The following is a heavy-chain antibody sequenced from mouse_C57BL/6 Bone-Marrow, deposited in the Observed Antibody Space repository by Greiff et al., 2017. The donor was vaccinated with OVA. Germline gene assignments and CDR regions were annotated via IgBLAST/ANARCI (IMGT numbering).Heavy chain of an antibody. Sequence: VQLQQSGAELVKPGASVKLSCKASGYTFTSYWMQWVKQRPGQGLEWIGEIDPSDSYTNYNQKFKGKATLTVDTSSSTAYMQLSSLTSEDSAVYYCASPYSWGQGTSVTVSS. CDR3: ASPYS. J-gene: IGHJ4*01. CDR2: IDPSDSYT. V-gene: IGHV1-50*01. CDR1: GYTFTSYW.